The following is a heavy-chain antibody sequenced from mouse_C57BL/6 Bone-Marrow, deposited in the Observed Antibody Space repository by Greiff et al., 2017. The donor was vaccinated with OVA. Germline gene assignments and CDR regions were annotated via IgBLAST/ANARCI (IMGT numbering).Heavy chain of an antibody. CDR2: SRTKANDYTT. J-gene: IGHJ3*01. CDR3: ARDVGYPFAY. V-gene: IGHV7-1*01. D-gene: IGHD2-2*01. CDR1: GFTFSDFY. Sequence: EVQVVESGGGLVQSGRSLRLSCATSGFTFSDFYMEWVRQAPGKGLEWIAASRTKANDYTTEYSASVKGRFIVSRDTSQSILYLQMNALRAEDTAMYYCARDVGYPFAYWGQGTLVTVSA.